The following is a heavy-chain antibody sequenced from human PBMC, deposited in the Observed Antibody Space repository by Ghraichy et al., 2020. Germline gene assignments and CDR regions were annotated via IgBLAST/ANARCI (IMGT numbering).Heavy chain of an antibody. CDR2: IYHSGST. D-gene: IGHD5-18*01. CDR3: ARARIQLWPNYYYYGMDV. V-gene: IGHV4-30-2*01. CDR1: GGSISSGGYS. Sequence: SETLSLTCAVSGGSISSGGYSWSWIRQPPGKGLEWIGYIYHSGSTYYNPSLKSRVTISVDRSKNQFSLKLSSVTAADTAVYYCARARIQLWPNYYYYGMDVWGQGTTVTVSS. J-gene: IGHJ6*02.